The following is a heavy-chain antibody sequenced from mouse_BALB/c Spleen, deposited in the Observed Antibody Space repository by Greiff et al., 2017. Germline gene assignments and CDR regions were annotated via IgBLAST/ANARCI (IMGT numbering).Heavy chain of an antibody. CDR2: LWAGGSP. J-gene: IGHJ2*01. CDR3: ARGDYGSSYFDY. V-gene: IGHV2-9*02. D-gene: IGHD1-1*01. CDR1: GFSLTSYG. Sequence: VQLVESGPGLVAPSQSLSITCTVSGFSLTSYGVPWVRQPPGKGLEWLGVLWAGGSPNYNSALMSRLSISKDNSKSQVFLKMNSLQTDDTAMYYCARGDYGSSYFDYWGQGTTLTVSS.